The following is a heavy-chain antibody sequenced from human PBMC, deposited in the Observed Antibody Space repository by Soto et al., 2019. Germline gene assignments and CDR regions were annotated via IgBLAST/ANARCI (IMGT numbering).Heavy chain of an antibody. CDR2: IYYSGST. J-gene: IGHJ5*02. Sequence: QVQLQESGPGLVKPSETLSLTCTVSGGSISSYYWSWIRQPPGKGLEWIGYIYYSGSTNYNPSLKSRVTISVDTSKNQFSLKLSSVTAAGTAVYYCARRAYYGSRNWFDPWGQGTLVTVSS. D-gene: IGHD3-10*01. V-gene: IGHV4-59*08. CDR1: GGSISSYY. CDR3: ARRAYYGSRNWFDP.